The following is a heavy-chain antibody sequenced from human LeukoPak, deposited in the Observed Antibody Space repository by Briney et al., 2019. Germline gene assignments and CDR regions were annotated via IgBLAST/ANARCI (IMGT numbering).Heavy chain of an antibody. D-gene: IGHD5-12*01. CDR2: MNPNSGNT. Sequence: GASVKVSCKASGYTFTSYDINWVRQATGQGLEWMGWMNPNSGNTGYAQKFQGRVTMTRNTSISTAYMELSRLRSDDTAVYYCARDRGYDARVRVYYFDYWGQGTLVTVSS. V-gene: IGHV1-8*01. J-gene: IGHJ4*02. CDR3: ARDRGYDARVRVYYFDY. CDR1: GYTFTSYD.